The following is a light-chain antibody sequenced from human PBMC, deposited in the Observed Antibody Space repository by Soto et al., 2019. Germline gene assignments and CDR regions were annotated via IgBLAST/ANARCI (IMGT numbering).Light chain of an antibody. Sequence: QSALTQPPSASESPGQSVTSSCTGTSSDVGGYNYVSWYQQHPGKARKLMIYEVSKRPSGVPDRFSGSKSGNTASLTVSGLQAEDEADYYCSSYAGSNNLVFGGGTNVTVL. CDR1: SSDVGGYNY. CDR3: SSYAGSNNLV. J-gene: IGLJ2*01. CDR2: EVS. V-gene: IGLV2-8*01.